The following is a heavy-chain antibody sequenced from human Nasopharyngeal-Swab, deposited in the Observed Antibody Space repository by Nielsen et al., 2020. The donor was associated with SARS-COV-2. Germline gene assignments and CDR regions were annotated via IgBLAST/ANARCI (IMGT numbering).Heavy chain of an antibody. J-gene: IGHJ6*03. CDR3: AKSSHYGSEYYYYYYMDV. CDR1: GFTFSSYS. CDR2: ISSSSSYI. D-gene: IGHD3-10*01. V-gene: IGHV3-21*04. Sequence: ETLSLTCAASGFTFSSYSMNWVRQAPGKGLEWVSSISSSSSYIYYADSVKGRFTISRDNSKNTLYLQMNSLRAEDTAVYYCAKSSHYGSEYYYYYYMDVWGKGTTVTVSS.